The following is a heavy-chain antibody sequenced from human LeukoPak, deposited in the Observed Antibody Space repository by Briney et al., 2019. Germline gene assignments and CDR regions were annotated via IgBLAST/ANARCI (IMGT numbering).Heavy chain of an antibody. Sequence: GGSLRLSCAASGFTVSSNYMTWVRQAPGKGLEWVASINHNGNVNYYVDSVKGRFTISRDNAKNSLYLQMSNLRAEDTAVYFCARGGGLDVWGQGATVTVSS. CDR3: ARGGGLDV. CDR2: INHNGNVN. V-gene: IGHV3-7*03. J-gene: IGHJ6*02. CDR1: GFTVSSNY. D-gene: IGHD3-16*01.